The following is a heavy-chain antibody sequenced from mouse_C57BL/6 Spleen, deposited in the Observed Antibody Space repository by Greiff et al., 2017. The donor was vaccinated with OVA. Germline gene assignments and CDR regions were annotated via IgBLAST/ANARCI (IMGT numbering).Heavy chain of an antibody. Sequence: VQLQQPGAELVMPGASVKLSCKASGYTFTSYWMHWVKQRPGQGLEWIGEIDPSDSYTNYNQKFKGKSTLTVDKSSSTAYMQLSSLTSEDSAVYYCARGALYYGSSDYAMDYWGQGTSVTVYS. CDR1: GYTFTSYW. CDR2: IDPSDSYT. D-gene: IGHD1-1*01. J-gene: IGHJ4*01. CDR3: ARGALYYGSSDYAMDY. V-gene: IGHV1-69*01.